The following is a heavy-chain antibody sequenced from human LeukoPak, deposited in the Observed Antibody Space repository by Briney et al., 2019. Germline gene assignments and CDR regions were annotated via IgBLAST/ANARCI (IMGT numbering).Heavy chain of an antibody. V-gene: IGHV3-11*04. D-gene: IGHD2-2*01. J-gene: IGHJ3*02. CDR2: ISSSGSTI. Sequence: GGSLRLSCAASGFTFSDYYMSWIRQAPGKGLEWVSYISSSGSTIYYADSVKGRFTISRDNAKNSLYLQMNSLRAEDTAVYYSARVWPRWFCSSTSCSGAFDIWGQGTMVTVSS. CDR3: ARVWPRWFCSSTSCSGAFDI. CDR1: GFTFSDYY.